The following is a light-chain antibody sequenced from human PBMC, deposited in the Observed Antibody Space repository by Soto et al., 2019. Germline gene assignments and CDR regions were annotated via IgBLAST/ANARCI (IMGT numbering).Light chain of an antibody. CDR1: QSVGSN. CDR2: GAS. Sequence: EIVMTQSPATLSVSPGERATLSCRASQSVGSNLAWYQQKPGQAPRLLIYGASTRATGFPARFSGSGSGTEFTLTISSLQSEDFAVYYCQHFGSSRGTFGQGTKVEIK. J-gene: IGKJ1*01. CDR3: QHFGSSRGT. V-gene: IGKV3-15*01.